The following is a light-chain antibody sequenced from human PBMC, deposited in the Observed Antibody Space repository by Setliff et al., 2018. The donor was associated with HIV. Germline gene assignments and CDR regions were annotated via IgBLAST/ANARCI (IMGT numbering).Light chain of an antibody. CDR3: CSYTSTSTSV. CDR1: NSDVGGYNY. CDR2: NVI. Sequence: QSALTQPRSVSGSPGQSVTTSCTGSNSDVGGYNYVSWYQQHSGKAPKLIIYNVIKRPSGVPDRFSGSKSGNTASLTISGLQAEDEADYYCCSYTSTSTSVVGTGTK. V-gene: IGLV2-11*01. J-gene: IGLJ1*01.